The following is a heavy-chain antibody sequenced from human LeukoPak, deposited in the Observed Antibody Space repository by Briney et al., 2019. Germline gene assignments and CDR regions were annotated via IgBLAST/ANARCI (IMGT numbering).Heavy chain of an antibody. CDR2: INHSGST. CDR1: GGSFSGYY. V-gene: IGHV4-34*01. D-gene: IGHD3-3*01. CDR3: AALYYDFWSGYYNAFDY. J-gene: IGHJ4*02. Sequence: SETLSLTCAVYGGSFSGYYWSWIRQPPGKGLEWIGEINHSGSTNYNPPLKSRVTISVDTSKNQFSLKLSSVTAADTAVYYCAALYYDFWSGYYNAFDYWGQGTLVTVSS.